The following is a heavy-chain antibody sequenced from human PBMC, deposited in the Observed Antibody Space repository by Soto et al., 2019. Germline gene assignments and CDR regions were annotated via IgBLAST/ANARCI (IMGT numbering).Heavy chain of an antibody. CDR3: ARFIVGATTEAFDI. J-gene: IGHJ3*02. CDR2: MNPNSGNT. V-gene: IGHV1-8*01. D-gene: IGHD1-26*01. Sequence: ASVKVSCKASGYTFTSYDINWVRQATGQGLEWMGWMNPNSGNTGYAQKFQGRVTMTRNTSISTAYMELSSLRSEDTAVYYCARFIVGATTEAFDIWGQGTMVTVSS. CDR1: GYTFTSYD.